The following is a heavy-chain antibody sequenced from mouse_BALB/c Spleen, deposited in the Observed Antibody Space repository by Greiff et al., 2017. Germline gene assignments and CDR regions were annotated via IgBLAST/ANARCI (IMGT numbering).Heavy chain of an antibody. CDR1: GYTFTNYW. Sequence: VQLQESGAELVRPGTSVKISCKASGYTFTNYWLGWVKQRPGHGLEWIGEIYPGGGYTNYNEKFKGKATLTADTSSSTAYMQLSSLTSEDSAVCFCERGGSSRFWCAMDYWGQGTSVTVSA. D-gene: IGHD1-1*02. CDR3: ERGGSSRFWCAMDY. CDR2: IYPGGGYT. J-gene: IGHJ4*01. V-gene: IGHV1-63*02.